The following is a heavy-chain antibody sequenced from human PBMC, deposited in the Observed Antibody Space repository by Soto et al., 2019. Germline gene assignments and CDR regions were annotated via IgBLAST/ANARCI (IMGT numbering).Heavy chain of an antibody. CDR1: GYTFTSYG. D-gene: IGHD2-2*01. J-gene: IGHJ5*02. V-gene: IGHV1-18*01. CDR3: ARAAGIVVVPAAWWFDP. CDR2: ISAYNGNT. Sequence: ASVKVSCKASGYTFTSYGISWVRQAPGQGLEWMGRISAYNGNTNYAQKLQGRVTMTTDTSTNTAYMELRSLRSDDTAVYYCARAAGIVVVPAAWWFDPWGQGTLVTVSS.